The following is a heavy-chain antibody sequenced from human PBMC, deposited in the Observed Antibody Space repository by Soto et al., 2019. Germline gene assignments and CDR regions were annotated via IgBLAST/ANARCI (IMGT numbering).Heavy chain of an antibody. CDR2: IIPIFGTA. V-gene: IGHV1-69*13. Sequence: SVKVSCKASGGTFSSYAISWVRQAPGQGLEWMGGIIPIFGTANYAQKFQGRVTITADGSTSTAYMELSSLRSEDTAVYYCARDDPYCSGGSCYYYYWGQGTLVTVSS. D-gene: IGHD2-15*01. CDR1: GGTFSSYA. CDR3: ARDDPYCSGGSCYYYY. J-gene: IGHJ4*02.